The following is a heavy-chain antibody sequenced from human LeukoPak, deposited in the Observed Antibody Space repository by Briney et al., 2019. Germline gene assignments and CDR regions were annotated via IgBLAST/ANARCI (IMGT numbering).Heavy chain of an antibody. D-gene: IGHD2-15*01. CDR1: GGTFSSYA. Sequence: EASVKVSCKASGGTFSSYALSWVRQAPGQGLEWMGGIIPIFGTANYAQKFQGRVTITTDESTSTAYMELSSLRSEDTAVYYCARVVDHYYYMDVWGKGTTVTVSS. J-gene: IGHJ6*03. CDR2: IIPIFGTA. CDR3: ARVVDHYYYMDV. V-gene: IGHV1-69*05.